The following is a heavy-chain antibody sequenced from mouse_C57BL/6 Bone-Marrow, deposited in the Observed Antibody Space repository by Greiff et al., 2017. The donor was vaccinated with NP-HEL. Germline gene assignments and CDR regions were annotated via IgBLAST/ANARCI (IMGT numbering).Heavy chain of an antibody. CDR2: IYPRDGST. D-gene: IGHD2-12*01. Sequence: QVQLKESDAELVKPGASVKISCKVSGYTFTDHTIHWMKQRPEQGLEWIGYIYPRDGSTKYNEKFKGKATLTADKSSSTAYMQLNSLTSEDSAVYFCARYLYYSHSYYAMDYWGQGTSVTVSS. CDR1: GYTFTDHT. J-gene: IGHJ4*01. V-gene: IGHV1-78*01. CDR3: ARYLYYSHSYYAMDY.